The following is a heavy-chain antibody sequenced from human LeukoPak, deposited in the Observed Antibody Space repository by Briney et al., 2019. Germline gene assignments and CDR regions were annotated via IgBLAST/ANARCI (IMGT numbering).Heavy chain of an antibody. CDR2: IYTSGST. CDR3: VGAVDGTGHGWFYP. D-gene: IGHD6-19*01. CDR1: GGSISSYY. V-gene: IGHV4-4*07. J-gene: IGHJ5*02. Sequence: SETLSLTCTVSGGSISSYYWSWIRQPAGKGLEWIGRIYTSGSTNYNPSLKSRVTMSVDTSKNQFSLKLSSVTAADTAVYYCVGAVDGTGHGWFYPSGQGKLVTASS.